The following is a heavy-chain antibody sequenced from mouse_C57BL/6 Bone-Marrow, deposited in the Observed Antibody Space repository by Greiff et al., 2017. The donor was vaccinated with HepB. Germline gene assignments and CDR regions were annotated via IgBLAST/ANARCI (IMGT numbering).Heavy chain of an antibody. CDR3: ARRDYSTHWFAY. Sequence: EVKLEESGGGLVKPGGSLKLSCAASGFTFSDYGMHWVRQAPEKGLEWVAYISSGSSTIYYADTVKGRFTISRDNAKNTLFLQMTSLRSEDTAMYYCARRDYSTHWFAYWGQGTLVTVSA. V-gene: IGHV5-17*01. CDR2: ISSGSSTI. D-gene: IGHD2-5*01. J-gene: IGHJ3*01. CDR1: GFTFSDYG.